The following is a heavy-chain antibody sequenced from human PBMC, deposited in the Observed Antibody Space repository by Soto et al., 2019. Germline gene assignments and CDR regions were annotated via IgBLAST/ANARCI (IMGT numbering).Heavy chain of an antibody. D-gene: IGHD3-16*01. CDR3: AGDRYGGVGSPHTEA. Sequence: PSETLSLTCTVSGGCMSSYYWTWIRQPPGKGLEWIGFIHYGGGTVYNPALRSRVTVTVETSKKQFSLNLSYVTAADTAVYYRAGDRYGGVGSPHTEAWGQ. CDR2: IHYGGGT. J-gene: IGHJ5*02. CDR1: GGCMSSYY. V-gene: IGHV4-59*01.